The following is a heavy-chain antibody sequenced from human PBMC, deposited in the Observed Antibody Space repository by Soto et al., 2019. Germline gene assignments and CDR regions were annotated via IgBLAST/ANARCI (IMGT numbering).Heavy chain of an antibody. Sequence: GESLKISCETSGYDFTRNWIGWVRQRPGKGLEWVGLVYPRGSDTRYSPSFRGHVSMSADESVRTAYLQWTSLEASDTAIYYCARDPVCSGGSCYDYWGQGTLVTVSS. CDR2: VYPRGSDT. V-gene: IGHV5-51*01. CDR3: ARDPVCSGGSCYDY. J-gene: IGHJ4*02. D-gene: IGHD2-15*01. CDR1: GYDFTRNW.